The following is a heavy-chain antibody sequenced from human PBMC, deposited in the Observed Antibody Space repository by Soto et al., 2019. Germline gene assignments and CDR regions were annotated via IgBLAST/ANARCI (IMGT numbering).Heavy chain of an antibody. CDR2: IVPIYRTA. D-gene: IGHD6-13*01. J-gene: IGHJ4*02. V-gene: IGHV1-69*13. CDR1: GGTFSSYR. CDR3: ARASGAKLSSS. Sequence: SVKVSCKASGGTFSSYRFNWVRQARGQGLEWLGGIVPIYRTADYAQKFQGRVTITADESTRTVYMELSSLKSQDTALYYCARASGAKLSSSWGQGTLVTVSS.